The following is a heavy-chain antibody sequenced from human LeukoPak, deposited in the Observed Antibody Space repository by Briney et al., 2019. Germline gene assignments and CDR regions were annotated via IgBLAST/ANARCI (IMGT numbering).Heavy chain of an antibody. J-gene: IGHJ4*02. CDR1: GFTFSRYW. Sequence: GGSLRLSCAASGFTFSRYWMTWVRQAPGKGLEWVSVIYSDGTSYYADSVKARFSISRDNSKNTLYLQMNSLRVEDTAMYYCTKTGGPWDWGQGTLVTVSS. V-gene: IGHV3-53*01. CDR2: IYSDGTS. D-gene: IGHD7-27*01. CDR3: TKTGGPWD.